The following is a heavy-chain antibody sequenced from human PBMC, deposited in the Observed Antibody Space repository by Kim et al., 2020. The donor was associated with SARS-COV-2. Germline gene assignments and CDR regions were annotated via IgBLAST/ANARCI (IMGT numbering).Heavy chain of an antibody. CDR1: GGSISSGGYY. CDR3: ARDGGGEYCSSTSCSWFDP. V-gene: IGHV4-31*03. CDR2: IYYSGST. Sequence: SETLSLTCTVSGGSISSGGYYWSWIRQHPGKGLEWIGYIYYSGSTYYNPSLKSRVTISVDTSKNQFSLKLSSVTAADTAVYYCARDGGGEYCSSTSCSWFDPWGQGTLVTVSS. D-gene: IGHD2-2*01. J-gene: IGHJ5*02.